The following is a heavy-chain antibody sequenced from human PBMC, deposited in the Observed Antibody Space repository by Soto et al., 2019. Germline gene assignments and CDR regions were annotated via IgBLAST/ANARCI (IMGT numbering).Heavy chain of an antibody. J-gene: IGHJ6*02. V-gene: IGHV3-11*01. CDR3: ARVSWREKYGMDV. Sequence: GESLKISCAASGFTFSDSYMSWIRQAPGKGLEWISYITFSGSTVYYAGSLKGRFTISRDNAKNSLYLQMNRLRAEDTAVYYCARVSWREKYGMDVWGQGTTVTVSS. CDR2: ITFSGSTV. CDR1: GFTFSDSY.